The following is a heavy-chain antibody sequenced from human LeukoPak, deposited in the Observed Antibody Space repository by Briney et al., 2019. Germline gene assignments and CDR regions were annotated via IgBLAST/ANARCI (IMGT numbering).Heavy chain of an antibody. D-gene: IGHD3-3*01. CDR1: GGTFSSYA. V-gene: IGHV1-69*01. CDR3: ARDHRASTLTIFGVVPI. CDR2: IIPIFGTA. J-gene: IGHJ4*02. Sequence: ASVKVSCKASGGTFSSYAISRVRQAPGQGLEWMGGIIPIFGTANYAQRFQGRVTITADESTSTAYMELSSLRSEDTAVYYCARDHRASTLTIFGVVPIWGQGTLVTVSS.